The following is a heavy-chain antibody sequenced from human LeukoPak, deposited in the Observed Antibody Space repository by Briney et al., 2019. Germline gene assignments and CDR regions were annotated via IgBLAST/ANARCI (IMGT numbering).Heavy chain of an antibody. J-gene: IGHJ3*02. Sequence: ASVKVSCKASGYTFTNYGIAWVRQAPGQGLEWMGWISAYNGNTNYAQKVQGRVTMTADTSTSASTSAAYMELRSLTSDDTAVYYCASGITMIVVVKLSDAFDIWGQGTMVTVSS. CDR3: ASGITMIVVVKLSDAFDI. CDR2: ISAYNGNT. D-gene: IGHD3-22*01. V-gene: IGHV1-18*01. CDR1: GYTFTNYG.